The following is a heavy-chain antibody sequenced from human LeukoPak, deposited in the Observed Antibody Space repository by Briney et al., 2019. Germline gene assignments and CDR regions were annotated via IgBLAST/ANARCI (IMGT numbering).Heavy chain of an antibody. CDR1: GYSISSGYY. J-gene: IGHJ3*02. V-gene: IGHV4-38-2*02. CDR2: IYHSGST. CDR3: ARHQRGNSDAFDI. Sequence: SETLSLTCTVSGYSISSGYYWGWIRQPPGKGLEWIGSIYHSGSTYYNPSLKSRVTISVDTSKNQFSLKLSSVTAADTAVYYCARHQRGNSDAFDIWGQGTMVTVSS. D-gene: IGHD4-23*01.